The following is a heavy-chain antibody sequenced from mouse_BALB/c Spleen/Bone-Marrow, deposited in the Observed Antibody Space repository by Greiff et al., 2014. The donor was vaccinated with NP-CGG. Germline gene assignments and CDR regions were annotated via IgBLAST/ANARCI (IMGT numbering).Heavy chain of an antibody. D-gene: IGHD3-3*01. J-gene: IGHJ1*01. CDR3: SRGGYLGGYFDV. CDR2: IFPGNIST. V-gene: IGHV1-77*01. CDR1: GYTFTTSG. Sequence: QVQLQQPGAELVKPGASVKLSCKASGYTFTTSGINWVRQRPEQGLAWIGRIFPGNISTEYNEKFKVKATLTTDKSSSTAYMQLSRLTSEDSAVYLCSRGGYLGGYFDVWGAGTTVTVSS.